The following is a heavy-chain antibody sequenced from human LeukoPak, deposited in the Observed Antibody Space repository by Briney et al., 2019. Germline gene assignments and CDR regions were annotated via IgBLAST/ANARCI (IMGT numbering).Heavy chain of an antibody. CDR3: AKDGGVRGPDYYYMDV. CDR1: GFTISSYG. CDR2: IRYDGSYK. D-gene: IGHD3-10*01. V-gene: IGHV3-30*02. Sequence: PGGSLRLSCVVSGFTISSYGMHWVRQAPGKGLEWVAFIRYDGSYKKYADSVKGRFTISRDNSKNTLYLQMNSLRAEDTAVYYCAKDGGVRGPDYYYMDVWGKGTTVTISS. J-gene: IGHJ6*03.